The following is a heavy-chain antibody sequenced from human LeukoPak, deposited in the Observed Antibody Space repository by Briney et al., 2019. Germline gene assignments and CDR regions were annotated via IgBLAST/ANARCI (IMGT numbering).Heavy chain of an antibody. CDR2: IHYTGTT. V-gene: IGHV4-59*01. CDR1: SDSISSYS. D-gene: IGHD3-22*01. J-gene: IGHJ5*02. CDR3: ARDRDDSSTYYFRLDP. Sequence: PSETLSLTCTVSSDSISSYSWSWIRQPPGKGLEWIGYIHYTGTTSYNPSLKSRVTISVDTSKNQFSLTLSSVTAADTAVYYCARDRDDSSTYYFRLDPWGQGTLVTVSS.